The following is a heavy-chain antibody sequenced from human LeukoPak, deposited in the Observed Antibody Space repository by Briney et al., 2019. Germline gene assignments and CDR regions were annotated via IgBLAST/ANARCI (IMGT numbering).Heavy chain of an antibody. CDR2: ISGLGGSA. CDR3: ARRGGSSWSSFDY. J-gene: IGHJ4*01. CDR1: GFIFNNYA. Sequence: PGGSLRLSCVASGFIFNNYAMNWVRQAPGKGREWVSGISGLGGSAYYAASVKGSFIISRDNSGNTLFFQLTNLRVEDTAVYYCARRGGSSWSSFDYWGHGTLVTVSS. V-gene: IGHV3-23*01. D-gene: IGHD6-13*01.